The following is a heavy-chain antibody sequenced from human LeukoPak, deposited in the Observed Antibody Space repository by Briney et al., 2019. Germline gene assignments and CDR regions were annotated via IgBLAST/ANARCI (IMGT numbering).Heavy chain of an antibody. Sequence: GGSLRLSCVVSGFSFSTFAMQWVRQAPGKGLEYVSTISSNGGSTYYGDSVKGRFTISRDNSKNTLYLQMDSLRPEDMAVYYCARRSSSWYAFDYWGQGTLVTVSS. CDR2: ISSNGGST. CDR3: ARRSSSWYAFDY. D-gene: IGHD6-13*01. J-gene: IGHJ4*02. CDR1: GFSFSTFA. V-gene: IGHV3-64*02.